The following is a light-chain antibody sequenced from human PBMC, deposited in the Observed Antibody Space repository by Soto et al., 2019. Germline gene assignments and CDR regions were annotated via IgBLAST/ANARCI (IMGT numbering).Light chain of an antibody. V-gene: IGKV1-5*03. CDR2: KAS. Sequence: DIQMTQFPSTLSASVGDSVTITCRASQSVSNRLAWFQQKSGEAPNLLIHKASSLESGVPSRFSGSGSGTEFTLTISSLQPDDFATYYCQQYNTYSWTCGQGTKVEIK. J-gene: IGKJ1*01. CDR3: QQYNTYSWT. CDR1: QSVSNR.